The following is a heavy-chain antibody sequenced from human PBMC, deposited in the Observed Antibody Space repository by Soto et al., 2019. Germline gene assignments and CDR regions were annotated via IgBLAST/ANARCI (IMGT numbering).Heavy chain of an antibody. CDR2: ISGSGGST. D-gene: IGHD2-15*01. V-gene: IGHV3-23*01. CDR1: GLTFSSYV. J-gene: IGHJ4*02. Sequence: PGGSLILSCAAAGLTFSSYVMSWVLMAPGKGLEWVSAISGSGGSTYYADSVKGRFTISRDNSKNTLYLQMNSLRAEDTAVYYCARPHCSGGSCHYAFDYWGQGTLVTVSS. CDR3: ARPHCSGGSCHYAFDY.